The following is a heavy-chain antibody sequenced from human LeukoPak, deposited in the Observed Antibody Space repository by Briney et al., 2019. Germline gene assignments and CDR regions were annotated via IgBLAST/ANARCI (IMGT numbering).Heavy chain of an antibody. CDR2: ISWNSGSI. CDR3: AKDIHHSTVAGPFDY. D-gene: IGHD6-19*01. J-gene: IGHJ4*02. Sequence: GGSLRLSSAASGFTFDDYAMHWVRQAPGKGLEWVSGISWNSGSIGYADSVKGRFTISRDNAKNSLYLQMNSLRAEDTALYYCAKDIHHSTVAGPFDYWGQGTLVTVSS. CDR1: GFTFDDYA. V-gene: IGHV3-9*01.